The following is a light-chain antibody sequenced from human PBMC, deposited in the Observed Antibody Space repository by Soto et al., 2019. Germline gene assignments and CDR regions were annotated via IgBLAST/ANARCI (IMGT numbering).Light chain of an antibody. CDR1: SSDVGGCNY. CDR2: DVT. Sequence: QSVLTQPASVSGSPGQSITISCTGSSSDVGGCNYVSWYQQHPGKAPKLMIYDVTNRPSGVSDRFSGSKSGDTASLTITGLQAEDEADYYCSSYTSSSTLYVFGTGTQLTFL. V-gene: IGLV2-14*01. J-gene: IGLJ1*01. CDR3: SSYTSSSTLYV.